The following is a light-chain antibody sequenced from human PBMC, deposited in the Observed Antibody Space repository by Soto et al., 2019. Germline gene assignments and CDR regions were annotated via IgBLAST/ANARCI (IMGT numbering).Light chain of an antibody. J-gene: IGKJ1*01. V-gene: IGKV3-15*01. CDR3: QQYNNWPQT. CDR1: QNIYSN. CDR2: GAS. Sequence: ILMTQSPASLSVSPGERATLSCRASQNIYSNIAWYQQKPGQAPRLLIYGASTRATGIPARFSGSGSGTEFTLTISSLQSEDFAVYYCQQYNNWPQTFGQGTKVDIK.